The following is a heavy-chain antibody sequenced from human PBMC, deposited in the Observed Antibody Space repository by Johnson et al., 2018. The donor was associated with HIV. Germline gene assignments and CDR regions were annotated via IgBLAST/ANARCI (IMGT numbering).Heavy chain of an antibody. CDR1: GFTFDNYA. CDR3: AKDLTWEMQDAFDI. D-gene: IGHD1-26*01. V-gene: IGHV3-9*01. Sequence: QLVESGGGLVQPGGSLRLSCAASGFTFDNYAMHWVRQVSGKGLEWVSGISWNSDNVGYADSVKGRFTISRDNAKNSLYLQVNSLRPEDTALYYCAKDLTWEMQDAFDIWGQGTMVTVSS. CDR2: ISWNSDNV. J-gene: IGHJ3*02.